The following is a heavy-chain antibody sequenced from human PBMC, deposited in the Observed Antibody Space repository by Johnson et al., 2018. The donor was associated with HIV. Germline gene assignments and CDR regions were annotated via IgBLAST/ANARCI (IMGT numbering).Heavy chain of an antibody. Sequence: QVQLVESGGGVVQPGRSLRLSCAASGFTFSSYAMHWVRQAPGKGLEWVAVISYDGSNKYYADYVKGRFTISRDNSKNTLYLHMNSLRAEDTALYYCASGAAAAPDAFDIWGQGTMVTVSS. CDR2: ISYDGSNK. D-gene: IGHD6-13*01. J-gene: IGHJ3*02. CDR3: ASGAAAAPDAFDI. V-gene: IGHV3-30-3*01. CDR1: GFTFSSYA.